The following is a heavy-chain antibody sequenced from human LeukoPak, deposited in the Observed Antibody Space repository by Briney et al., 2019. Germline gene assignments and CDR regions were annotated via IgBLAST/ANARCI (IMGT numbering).Heavy chain of an antibody. D-gene: IGHD6-19*01. J-gene: IGHJ5*02. CDR3: AGDTHSSSWYDH. V-gene: IGHV3-53*01. Sequence: XGSLRLSCAVSGFTVSSIYMRWVRQAPGKGLEWVSFIYSDGNTYYGDSVKGRFTLSRDSSRNTLYLQMNSLTVDDTAVYYCAGDTHSSSWYDHWGQGTLVTVSS. CDR1: GFTVSSIY. CDR2: IYSDGNT.